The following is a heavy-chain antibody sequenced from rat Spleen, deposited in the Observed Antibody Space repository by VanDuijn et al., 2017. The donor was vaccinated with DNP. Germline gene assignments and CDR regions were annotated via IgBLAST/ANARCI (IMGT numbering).Heavy chain of an antibody. CDR3: AIQLGVFDY. V-gene: IGHV3-3*01. CDR1: VDSPSCNFR. CDR2: VTNAGST. Sequence: SVPVDSPSCNFRWSWIRKFPGNKLEWMGYVTNAGSTHYNPSLKSRISITTDTSKNQFFLQVNSVDTEDTATYYCAIQLGVFDYWDQGVMVTVSS. D-gene: IGHD3-8*01. J-gene: IGHJ2*01.